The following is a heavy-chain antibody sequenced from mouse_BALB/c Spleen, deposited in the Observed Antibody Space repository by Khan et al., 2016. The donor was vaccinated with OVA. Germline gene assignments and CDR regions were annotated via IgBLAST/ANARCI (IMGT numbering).Heavy chain of an antibody. D-gene: IGHD6-1*01. CDR2: LNTYTGNP. J-gene: IGHJ4*01. CDR1: GYTFTNNG. CDR3: AREEYNGTMDY. Sequence: VQLVESGPELKRPGETVKISCKASGYTFTNNGMNWVKLAPGKGFRWMGWLNTYTGNPAYADDFKGRFAFSLDTSDSTPYLQINNLKNEDTATDFCAREEYNGTMDYWGQGTSVTVSA. V-gene: IGHV9-3-1*01.